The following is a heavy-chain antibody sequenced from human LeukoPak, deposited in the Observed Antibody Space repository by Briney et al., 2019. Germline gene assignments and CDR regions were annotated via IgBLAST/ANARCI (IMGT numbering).Heavy chain of an antibody. CDR1: GGSFSSYY. V-gene: IGHV4-34*01. CDR3: AKSSYSIFDY. J-gene: IGHJ4*02. CDR2: INHSGST. D-gene: IGHD5-18*01. Sequence: SETLSLTCAVYGGSFSSYYWSWIRQSPGKGLEWIGEINHSGSTYYNPSLKSRVTISVDTSKNQFSLKLSSVTAADTAVYYCAKSSYSIFDYWGQGTLVTVSS.